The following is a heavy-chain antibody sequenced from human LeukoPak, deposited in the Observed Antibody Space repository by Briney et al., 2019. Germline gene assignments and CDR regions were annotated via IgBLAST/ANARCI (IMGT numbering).Heavy chain of an antibody. V-gene: IGHV1-2*02. CDR2: INPSSGGS. CDR3: ARETWYFES. CDR1: GYTITGYY. J-gene: IGHJ4*02. Sequence: ASVKVSCKASGYTITGYYIHWVRQAPGQGLEWMGWINPSSGGSTYAQKFQGRVTMTRDTSISTAYMELSSLRSDDTAVYFCARETWYFESWGQGTLVTVSS.